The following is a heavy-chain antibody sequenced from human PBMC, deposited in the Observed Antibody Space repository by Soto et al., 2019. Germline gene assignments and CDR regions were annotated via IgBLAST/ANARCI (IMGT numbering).Heavy chain of an antibody. CDR2: IIPIFGKA. J-gene: IGHJ6*02. V-gene: IGHV1-69*01. CDR3: ARESGGLERIGGAGDYYYYGMDV. CDR1: GGTFSSYA. Sequence: QVQLVQSGAEVKKPGSSVKVSCKASGGTFSSYAISWVRQAPGQGLEWMGGIIPIFGKANYDQKFKGRANYAQTFQGRVTITADESTSTAYMELSSLRSEDTAVYYCARESGGLERIGGAGDYYYYGMDVWGQGTTVTVSS. D-gene: IGHD1-1*01.